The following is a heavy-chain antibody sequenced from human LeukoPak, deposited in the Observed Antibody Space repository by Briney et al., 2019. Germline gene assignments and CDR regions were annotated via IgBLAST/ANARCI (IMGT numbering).Heavy chain of an antibody. CDR1: GFTFSDYY. D-gene: IGHD3-3*01. CDR2: ISSSGSTI. CDR3: ARDPEYYDFWSGYYRRVNFDY. V-gene: IGHV3-11*04. Sequence: GGSLRLSCAASGFTFSDYYMSWIRQAPGKGLEWVSYISSSGSTIYYADSVKGRFTISRDNAKNSLYLQMNSLRAEDTAVYYCARDPEYYDFWSGYYRRVNFDYWGQGTLVTVSS. J-gene: IGHJ4*02.